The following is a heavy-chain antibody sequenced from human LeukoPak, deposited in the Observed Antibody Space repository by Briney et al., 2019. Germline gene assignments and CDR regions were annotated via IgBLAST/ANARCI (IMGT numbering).Heavy chain of an antibody. CDR3: ARDVKTYTSGSYDY. J-gene: IGHJ4*02. CDR1: GFTFSSYA. CDR2: ISYDGSNK. D-gene: IGHD3-10*01. V-gene: IGHV3-30*04. Sequence: PGGSLRLSCAASGFTFSSYAMHWVRQAPGKGLEWVAVISYDGSNKYYADSVKGRFTISRDNAKNSLYLQMDSLRAEDTAFYYCARDVKTYTSGSYDYWGQGTLVTVSS.